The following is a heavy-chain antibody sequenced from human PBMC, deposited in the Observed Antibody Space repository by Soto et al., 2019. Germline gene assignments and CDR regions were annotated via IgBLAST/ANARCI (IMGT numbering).Heavy chain of an antibody. CDR2: ISYDGSNK. D-gene: IGHD2-15*01. CDR1: GFTFSSYG. Sequence: GGSLRLSCAASGFTFSSYGMHWVRQAPGKGLEWVAVISYDGSNKYYADSVKGRFTISRDNSKNTLYLQMNSLRAEDTAVYYCAKEDCSGGSCYSGPFDYWGQGTLVTVSS. J-gene: IGHJ4*02. CDR3: AKEDCSGGSCYSGPFDY. V-gene: IGHV3-30*18.